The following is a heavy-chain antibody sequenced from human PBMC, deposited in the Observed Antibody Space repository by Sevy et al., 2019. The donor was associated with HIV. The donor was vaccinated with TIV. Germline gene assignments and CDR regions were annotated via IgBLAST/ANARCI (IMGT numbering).Heavy chain of an antibody. D-gene: IGHD6-19*01. V-gene: IGHV3-53*01. CDR1: GFTVSSNY. CDR2: IYSGGST. CDR3: ARASHFGSGWSYHDACDI. J-gene: IGHJ3*02. Sequence: GGSLRLSCAASGFTVSSNYMSWVRQAPGKGLEWVSVIYSGGSTYYADSVKGRFTISRDNSKNTLYLQMNSLGAEDTAVYYCARASHFGSGWSYHDACDIWGPGTMVTVSS.